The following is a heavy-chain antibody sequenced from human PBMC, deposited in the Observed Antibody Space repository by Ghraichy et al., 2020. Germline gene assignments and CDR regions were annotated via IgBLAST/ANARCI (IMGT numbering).Heavy chain of an antibody. CDR1: GFTFSSYA. D-gene: IGHD1-1*01. CDR3: AKPLNVGRTGFYFDY. V-gene: IGHV3-23*01. CDR2: IRGIGDST. Sequence: LSLTCAASGFTFSSYAMTWVRQAPGKGLEWVSSIRGIGDSTDYADSVQGRFIISRDNSKNVLYLQMSSLIAEDTAVYYCAKPLNVGRTGFYFDYWGQGALVTVSS. J-gene: IGHJ4*02.